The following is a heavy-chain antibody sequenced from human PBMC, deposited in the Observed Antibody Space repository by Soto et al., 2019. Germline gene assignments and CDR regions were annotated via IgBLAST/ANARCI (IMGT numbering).Heavy chain of an antibody. CDR1: GFTFSSYA. J-gene: IGHJ4*02. CDR2: ISYDGSNK. CDR3: XXXXXXXXXXSLLR. V-gene: IGHV3-30-3*01. Sequence: QVQLVESGGGVVQPGRSLRLSCAASGFTFSSYAMHWVRXXXXXXXXWVAVISYDGSNKYYADSVKGRFTISRDNSKXXXXXXXXXXXXXXXXXXXXXXXXXXXXXXSLLRWGQGTLVTVSS.